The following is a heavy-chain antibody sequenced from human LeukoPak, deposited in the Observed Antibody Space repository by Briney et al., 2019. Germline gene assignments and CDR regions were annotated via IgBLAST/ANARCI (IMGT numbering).Heavy chain of an antibody. CDR2: INLSGGST. J-gene: IGHJ4*02. CDR3: ARDYVDDIPMIKDY. CDR1: GYTFTSYH. Sequence: ASVKVSCKASGYTFTSYHMHWVRQAPGQGLEWMGLINLSGGSTTYAQRFQGRVTLTRDTSTSTVYTELSSLRSEDTAVYYCARDYVDDIPMIKDYWGQGTLVTVSS. V-gene: IGHV1-46*01. D-gene: IGHD2-8*01.